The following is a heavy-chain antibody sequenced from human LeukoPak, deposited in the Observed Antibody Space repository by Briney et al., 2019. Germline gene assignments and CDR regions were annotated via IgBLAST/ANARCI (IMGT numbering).Heavy chain of an antibody. CDR1: GGSISSSSYY. V-gene: IGHV4-39*01. D-gene: IGHD3-10*01. CDR3: ARQRYYGSGSYSLNWFDP. Sequence: SETLSLTCTVSGGSISSSSYYWGWIRQPPGRGLEWIGSIYYSETTYYNPSLKSRVTISVDTSKNQFSLRLSSVTAADTAVYYCARQRYYGSGSYSLNWFDPWGQGTLVTVSS. J-gene: IGHJ5*02. CDR2: IYYSETT.